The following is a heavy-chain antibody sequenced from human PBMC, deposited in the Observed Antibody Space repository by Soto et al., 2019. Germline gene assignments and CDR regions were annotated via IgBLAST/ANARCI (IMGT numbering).Heavy chain of an antibody. CDR1: GFTFNTYA. V-gene: IGHV3-30-3*01. CDR3: ARDGSGYGELYFAF. D-gene: IGHD4-17*01. CDR2: IANDGSNI. Sequence: QVQLVESGGGVVQPGRSLRLSCAASGFTFNTYAIHWVRQAPGKGLEWVSFIANDGSNIYFADSVRGRFTISRDNSKNTVYLQMNSLRAEDTAVYYCARDGSGYGELYFAFLGQCTLVTVSS. J-gene: IGHJ4*02.